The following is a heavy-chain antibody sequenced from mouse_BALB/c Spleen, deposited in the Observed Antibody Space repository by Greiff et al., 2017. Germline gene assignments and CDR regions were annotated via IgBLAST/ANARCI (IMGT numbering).Heavy chain of an antibody. Sequence: VHLVESGPGLVAPSQSLSITCTVSRFSLTNYGVHWVRQPPGKGLEWLGVIWAGGSTNYNSALMSRLSISKDNSKSQVFLKMNSLQTDDTAMYYCARDLGWYFDVWGAGTTVTVSS. V-gene: IGHV2-9*02. CDR3: ARDLGWYFDV. CDR1: RFSLTNYG. D-gene: IGHD4-1*01. J-gene: IGHJ1*01. CDR2: IWAGGST.